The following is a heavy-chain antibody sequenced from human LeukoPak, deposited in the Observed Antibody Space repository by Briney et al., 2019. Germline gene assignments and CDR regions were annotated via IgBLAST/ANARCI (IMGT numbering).Heavy chain of an antibody. CDR2: IYYSGST. CDR1: GGSISSSSYY. V-gene: IGHV4-39*01. CDR3: ARLGKQLGGFDY. Sequence: KTSETLSLTCTVSGGSISSSSYYWGWIRQPPGKGLEWIGSIYYSGSTYYSPSLKSRVTISVDTSKNQFSLKLSSVTAADTAVYYCARLGKQLGGFDYWGQGTLVTVSS. D-gene: IGHD6-6*01. J-gene: IGHJ4*02.